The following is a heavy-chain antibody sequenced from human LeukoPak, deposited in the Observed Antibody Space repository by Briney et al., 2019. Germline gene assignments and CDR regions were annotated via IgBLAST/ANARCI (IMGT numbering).Heavy chain of an antibody. CDR3: ARAYSRSSLPGEVGI. CDR1: GGSISSGGYS. CDR2: IYHSGST. V-gene: IGHV4-30-2*01. Sequence: SETLSLTCAVSGGSISSGGYSWSWTRQPPGKGLEWIGYIYHSGSTYYNPSLKSRVTISVDRSKNQFSLKLSSVTAADTAVYYCARAYSRSSLPGEVGIWGQGTLVTVSS. D-gene: IGHD2-21*01. J-gene: IGHJ4*02.